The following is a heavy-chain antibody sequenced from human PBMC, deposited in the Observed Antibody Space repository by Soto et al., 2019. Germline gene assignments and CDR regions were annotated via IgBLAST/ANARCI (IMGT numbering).Heavy chain of an antibody. J-gene: IGHJ6*02. CDR1: GFTFSSYA. D-gene: IGHD3-10*01. V-gene: IGHV3-30-3*01. Sequence: GGSLRLSCAASGFTFSSYAMHWVRQAPGKGLEWVAVISYDGSNKYYADSVKGRFTISRDNSKNTLYLQMNSLRAEDTAVYYCANPIGELLPDPSYYYGMDVWGQGTTVTVSS. CDR2: ISYDGSNK. CDR3: ANPIGELLPDPSYYYGMDV.